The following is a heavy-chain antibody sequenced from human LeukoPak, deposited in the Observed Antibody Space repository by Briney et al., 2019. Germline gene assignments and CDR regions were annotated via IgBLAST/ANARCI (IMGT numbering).Heavy chain of an antibody. CDR2: IKHNGGEK. V-gene: IGHV3-7*01. CDR3: ARDRGWRTSGYYLYHFDY. D-gene: IGHD3-22*01. Sequence: GGSLRLSCVASGFTFTDYFMSWVRQAPGKGLEWAASIKHNGGEKYYVDSVKGRFTISRDNAKNSLYLEMSSLRVEDTAVYYCARDRGWRTSGYYLYHFDYWGQGTLATFAS. CDR1: GFTFTDYF. J-gene: IGHJ4*02.